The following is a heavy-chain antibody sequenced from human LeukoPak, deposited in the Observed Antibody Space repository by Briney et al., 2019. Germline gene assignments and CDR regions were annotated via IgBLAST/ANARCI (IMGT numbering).Heavy chain of an antibody. CDR3: ARGADHGGSYYPD. J-gene: IGHJ4*02. Sequence: PGGSLRLSCAASGFMFSNSWMYWVRQGPGKGPVWVSRMKTDGTRIEYADSVKGRFTISRDNAKNTLFLQMSSLRVEDTAVYYCARGADHGGSYYPDWGQGTRVTVSS. V-gene: IGHV3-74*01. CDR2: MKTDGTRI. CDR1: GFMFSNSW. D-gene: IGHD3-10*01.